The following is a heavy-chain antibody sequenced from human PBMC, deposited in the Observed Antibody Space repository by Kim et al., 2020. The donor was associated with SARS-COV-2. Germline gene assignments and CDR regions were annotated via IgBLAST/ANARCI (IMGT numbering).Heavy chain of an antibody. J-gene: IGHJ4*01. CDR1: GFTFSASA. CDR3: AKGVAPENYYIGFDY. CDR2: ISGSGTAT. D-gene: IGHD3-10*01. V-gene: IGHV3-23*01. Sequence: GGSLRLSCAASGFTFSASAMSWVRQAPGKGLEWVSRISGSGTATYYADSVKGRFTISRDTSKDTLYLQMNSLRAEDTALYYCAKGVAPENYYIGFDYWG.